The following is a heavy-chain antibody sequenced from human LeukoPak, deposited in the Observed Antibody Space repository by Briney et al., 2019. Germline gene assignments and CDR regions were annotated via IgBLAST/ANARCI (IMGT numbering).Heavy chain of an antibody. CDR2: ISGSGGST. CDR3: AKKGLVIILAYGEYSYGPSLRY. D-gene: IGHD5-18*01. J-gene: IGHJ4*02. CDR1: GFTFSSYA. V-gene: IGHV3-23*01. Sequence: GGSLRLSCAASGFTFSSYAMSWVRQAPGKGLEWVSAISGSGGSTYYADSVKGRFTISRDNSKNTLYLQMNSLRAEDTAVYYCAKKGLVIILAYGEYSYGPSLRYWGQGTLVTVSS.